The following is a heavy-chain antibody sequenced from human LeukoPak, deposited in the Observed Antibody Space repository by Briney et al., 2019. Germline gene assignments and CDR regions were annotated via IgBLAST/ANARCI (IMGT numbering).Heavy chain of an antibody. J-gene: IGHJ3*02. CDR3: AKVRGDGYNPDAFDI. D-gene: IGHD5-24*01. V-gene: IGHV3-23*01. CDR1: GFTFSSYA. CDR2: ISDSGGST. Sequence: PGGSLRLSCAASGFTFSSYAMSWVRQAPGKGLEWVSAISDSGGSTYYADSVKGRFTISRDNSKNTLYLQMNSLRAEDTAVYYCAKVRGDGYNPDAFDIWGQGTMVTVSS.